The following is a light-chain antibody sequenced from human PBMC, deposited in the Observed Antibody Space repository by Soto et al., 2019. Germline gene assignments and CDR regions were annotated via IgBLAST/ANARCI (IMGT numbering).Light chain of an antibody. CDR3: QSYDSSLSGSV. CDR2: GNN. J-gene: IGLJ2*01. Sequence: QSALTQPPSVSGAPGQRVTISCTGGNSNIGAGYDVHWYHQLPGTAPKLLIYGNNNRPSGVPDRFSGSKSGTSASLAITGLQAEDEGDYYCQSYDSSLSGSVFGGGTKVTVL. V-gene: IGLV1-40*01. CDR1: NSNIGAGYD.